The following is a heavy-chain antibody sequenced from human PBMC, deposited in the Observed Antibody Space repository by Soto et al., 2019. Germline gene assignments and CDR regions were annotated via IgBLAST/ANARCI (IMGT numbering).Heavy chain of an antibody. Sequence: EVQLVESGGGLVQPGGSLILSCVASGIPVSSNYMTCVRQAPGKGLEWVSVLHSGGDTYYANSVKGRFTISRHDSTNTLVLQRNSLTSEDTAVYYWARDGPYYYASRMDVWGQGTTVTVSS. D-gene: IGHD3-10*01. CDR2: LHSGGDT. CDR3: ARDGPYYYASRMDV. CDR1: GIPVSSNY. J-gene: IGHJ6*02. V-gene: IGHV3-53*04.